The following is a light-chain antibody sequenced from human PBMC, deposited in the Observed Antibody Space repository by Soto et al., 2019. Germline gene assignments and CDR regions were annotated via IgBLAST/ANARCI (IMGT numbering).Light chain of an antibody. CDR1: QSVSSNY. Sequence: EIVLTQPPGTLSLSPGERATLSCRASQSVSSNYLAWYQQKPGQAPRLLIYGASSRATGIPDRISGSGSGTDFTLSISRLEPEDFALYYCQQYGSSPLTFGGGTKVETK. CDR3: QQYGSSPLT. J-gene: IGKJ4*01. CDR2: GAS. V-gene: IGKV3-20*01.